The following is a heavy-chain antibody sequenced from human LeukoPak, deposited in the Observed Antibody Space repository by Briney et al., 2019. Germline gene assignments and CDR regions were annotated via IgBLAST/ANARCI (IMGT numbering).Heavy chain of an antibody. CDR2: ISYDGSNK. D-gene: IGHD6-19*01. V-gene: IGHV3-30*18. J-gene: IGHJ3*02. CDR1: GFTFSNYA. Sequence: GGSLRLSCAASGFTFSNYAMHWVRQAPGKGLEWVAVISYDGSNKYYADSVKGRFTISRDNSKNTLYLQMNSLRAEDTAVYYCAKQCGGSDWFDAFDIWGQGTMVTVSS. CDR3: AKQCGGSDWFDAFDI.